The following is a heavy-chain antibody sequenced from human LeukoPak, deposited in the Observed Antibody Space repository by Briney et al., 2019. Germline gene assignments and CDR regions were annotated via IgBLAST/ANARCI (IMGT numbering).Heavy chain of an antibody. J-gene: IGHJ4*02. CDR2: IYYSGST. D-gene: IGHD3-3*01. CDR1: GGSVSSGSYY. CDR3: ARVATIFGVVIFDY. V-gene: IGHV4-61*01. Sequence: PSETLSLTCTVSGGSVSSGSYYWSWIRQPPGKGLEWIGYIYYSGSTNYNPSPKSRVTISVDTSKNQFSLKLSSVTAADTAVYYCARVATIFGVVIFDYWGQGTLVTVSS.